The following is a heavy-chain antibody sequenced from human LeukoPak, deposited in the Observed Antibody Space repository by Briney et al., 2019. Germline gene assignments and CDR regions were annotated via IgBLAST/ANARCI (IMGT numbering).Heavy chain of an antibody. D-gene: IGHD2-8*02. V-gene: IGHV3-30-3*01. CDR1: RFTFSSYA. J-gene: IGHJ4*02. CDR3: ARDVSAVLGGGYFDY. CDR2: ISYDGSNK. Sequence: PGRSLRLSCAASRFTFSSYAMHWVRQAPGKGLEWVAVISYDGSNKYYADSVKGRFTISRDNSKNTLYLQMNSLRAEDTAVYYCARDVSAVLGGGYFDYWGQGTLVTVSS.